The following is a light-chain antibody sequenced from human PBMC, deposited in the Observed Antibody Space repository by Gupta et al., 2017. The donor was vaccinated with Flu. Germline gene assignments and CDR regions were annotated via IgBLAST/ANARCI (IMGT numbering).Light chain of an antibody. CDR3: QSYDSSLSGYV. J-gene: IGLJ1*01. CDR2: GNS. V-gene: IGLV1-40*01. CDR1: SSNIGAGYD. Sequence: QSVLTQPHSVFGAPGERVTISCSGSSSNIGAGYDVHWYQQLPVTAPKLLIYGNSNRPSGVPDLFSGSKSGTSASLAITGLQAEDEADYYCQSYDSSLSGYVFGTGTKVTV.